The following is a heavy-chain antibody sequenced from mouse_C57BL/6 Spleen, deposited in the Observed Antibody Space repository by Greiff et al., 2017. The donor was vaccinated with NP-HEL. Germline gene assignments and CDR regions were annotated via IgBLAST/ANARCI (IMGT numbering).Heavy chain of an antibody. Sequence: VQLQQSGAELARPGASVKLSCKASGYTFTSYGISWVKQRPGQGLEWIGEIYPRSGNTYYNEKFKGKATLTADKSSSTANMELLSLTSEDSAVYFCARSDDYDYYAMDYWGQGTSVTVSS. V-gene: IGHV1-81*01. D-gene: IGHD2-4*01. J-gene: IGHJ4*01. CDR3: ARSDDYDYYAMDY. CDR1: GYTFTSYG. CDR2: IYPRSGNT.